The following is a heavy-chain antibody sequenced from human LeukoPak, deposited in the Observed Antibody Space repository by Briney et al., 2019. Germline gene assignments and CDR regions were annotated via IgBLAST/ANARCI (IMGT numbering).Heavy chain of an antibody. Sequence: SETLSLTCTVSGGSISSYYWSWIRQPPGKGLEWIGYIYYSGSTYYNPPLKSRVTISVDTSKNQFSLKLSSVTAADTAVYYCARVVSRDDAFDIWGQGTMVTVSS. D-gene: IGHD4-23*01. CDR2: IYYSGST. CDR1: GGSISSYY. J-gene: IGHJ3*02. V-gene: IGHV4-59*08. CDR3: ARVVSRDDAFDI.